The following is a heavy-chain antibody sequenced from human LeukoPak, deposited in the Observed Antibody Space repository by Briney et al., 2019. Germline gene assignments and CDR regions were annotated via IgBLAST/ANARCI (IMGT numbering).Heavy chain of an antibody. CDR2: IYYSGST. J-gene: IGHJ4*02. D-gene: IGHD3-3*01. V-gene: IGHV4-30-4*08. CDR3: ARSYDPLYFDF. Sequence: SWVRQAPGKGLEYIGYIYYSGSTYYNPSLKSRVTISEDTSKNQFSLQLNSVTAADTAVYYCARSYDPLYFDFWGQGTLVTVSS.